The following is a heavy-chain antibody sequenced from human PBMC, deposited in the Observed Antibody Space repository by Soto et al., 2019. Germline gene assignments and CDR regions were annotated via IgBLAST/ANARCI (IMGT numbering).Heavy chain of an antibody. V-gene: IGHV4-59*01. D-gene: IGHD3-22*01. J-gene: IGHJ4*02. Sequence: SETLSLTCTVSGGSNSSYYWSWIRQPPGKGLEWIGYIYYSGSTNYNPSLKSRVTISVDTYKNQFSLKLSSVTAADTAVYYCAMRTYYYDSSGYYWSASFDYWGQGTLVTVSS. CDR1: GGSNSSYY. CDR2: IYYSGST. CDR3: AMRTYYYDSSGYYWSASFDY.